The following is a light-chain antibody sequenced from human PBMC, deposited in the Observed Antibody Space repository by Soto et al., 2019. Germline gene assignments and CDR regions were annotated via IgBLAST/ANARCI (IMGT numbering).Light chain of an antibody. Sequence: IVLTQSPGTLSLSPGERATLSCRASQSVSSSYLAWYQQKPGQAPRLLIFDASIRLPTVPARFSGSVSGTEFTLTISGLQSEDFAVYFCQQYADRRRTFGQGTKV. CDR3: QQYADRRRT. V-gene: IGKV3-20*01. CDR2: DAS. CDR1: QSVSSSY. J-gene: IGKJ1*01.